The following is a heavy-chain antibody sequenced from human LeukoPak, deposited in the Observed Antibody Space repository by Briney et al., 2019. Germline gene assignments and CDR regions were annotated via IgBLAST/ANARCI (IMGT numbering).Heavy chain of an antibody. Sequence: SETLSLTCTVSGGSISSYYWSRIRQPAGKGLEWIGRIYTSGSTNYNPSLKSRVTMSVDTSKNQFSLKLSSVTAADTAVYYCARDRKDCSSTSCYHWFDPWGQGTLVTVSS. J-gene: IGHJ5*02. CDR3: ARDRKDCSSTSCYHWFDP. D-gene: IGHD2-2*01. CDR2: IYTSGST. V-gene: IGHV4-4*07. CDR1: GGSISSYY.